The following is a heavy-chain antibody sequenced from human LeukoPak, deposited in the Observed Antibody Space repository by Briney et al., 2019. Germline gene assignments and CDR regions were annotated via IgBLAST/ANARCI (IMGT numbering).Heavy chain of an antibody. V-gene: IGHV1-18*01. J-gene: IGHJ6*03. CDR3: ARDVQVGASGLYYYYYMDV. Sequence: ASVKVSCKASGYTFTSYGISWVRQAPGQGLEWMGWISAYNGNTNYAQKLQGRVTMTTDTSTSTAYMGLRSLRSDDTAVYYCARDVQVGASGLYYYYYMDVWGKGTTVTVSS. CDR2: ISAYNGNT. D-gene: IGHD1-26*01. CDR1: GYTFTSYG.